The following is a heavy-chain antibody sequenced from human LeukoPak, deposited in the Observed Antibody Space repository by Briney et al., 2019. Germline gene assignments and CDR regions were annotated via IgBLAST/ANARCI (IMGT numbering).Heavy chain of an antibody. CDR3: AKDSEVEDYYYYMDV. CDR1: GFTFDNYA. CDR2: ISWDGGST. D-gene: IGHD1-14*01. V-gene: IGHV3-43D*03. Sequence: GGSLRLSCAASGFTFDNYAMHWVSQAPGKCLEWVSLISWDGGSTYYADSVKGRFTISRDNSKNSLYLQMNSLRAEDTALYYCAKDSEVEDYYYYMDVWGKGTTVTVSS. J-gene: IGHJ6*03.